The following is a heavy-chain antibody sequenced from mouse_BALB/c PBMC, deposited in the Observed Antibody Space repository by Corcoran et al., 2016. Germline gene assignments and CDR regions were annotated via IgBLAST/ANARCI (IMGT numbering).Heavy chain of an antibody. CDR3: AREGNSPFDY. CDR2: INTHSGVP. CDR1: GYTFTTAG. Sequence: QIQLVQSGPELKKPGETVRISCKASGYTFTTAGMQWVQKMPGEGLKWIGWINTHSGVPKYAEDFKGRFAFSLETSASTAYLQISNLKNEDTATYFCAREGNSPFDYWGQGTTVTVSS. J-gene: IGHJ2*01. D-gene: IGHD2-1*01. V-gene: IGHV9-4*02.